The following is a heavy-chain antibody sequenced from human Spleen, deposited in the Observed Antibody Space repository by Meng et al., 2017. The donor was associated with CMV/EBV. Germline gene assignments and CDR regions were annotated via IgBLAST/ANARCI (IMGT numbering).Heavy chain of an antibody. CDR1: GFTFRSHA. V-gene: IGHV3-30*04. CDR3: TRDRGSSSYYGMDV. J-gene: IGHJ6*02. Sequence: GESLKISCAASGFTFRSHAMHWVRQAPGKGLGWVAVISYDGYNRYYVDSVKGRFTISRDNSKNTLYLQMNSLRVEDTAMYYCTRDRGSSSYYGMDVWGQGTTVTVSS. CDR2: ISYDGYNR. D-gene: IGHD6-13*01.